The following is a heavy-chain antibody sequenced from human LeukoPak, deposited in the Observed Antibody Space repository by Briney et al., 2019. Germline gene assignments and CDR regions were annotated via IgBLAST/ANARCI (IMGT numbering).Heavy chain of an antibody. J-gene: IGHJ4*02. V-gene: IGHV1-2*02. Sequence: ASVKVSCKDSGYTFTGYYMHWVRQAPGQGLEWMAWIDPKSGATNYAQRFQGRVTMTRDTSIITAYMELSRLRSDDTAVYYCARGLPPRRNSDSSGYYSYYFDYWGQGSLVTVSS. CDR2: IDPKSGAT. CDR3: ARGLPPRRNSDSSGYYSYYFDY. CDR1: GYTFTGYY. D-gene: IGHD3-22*01.